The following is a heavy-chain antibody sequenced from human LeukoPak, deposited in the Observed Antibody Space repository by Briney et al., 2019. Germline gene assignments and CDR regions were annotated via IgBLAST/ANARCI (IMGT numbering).Heavy chain of an antibody. V-gene: IGHV1-2*02. D-gene: IGHD3-10*01. CDR2: INPNSGRT. Sequence: ASVPVSCKASGYTLTGYYMHWVRQAPGPGLEWMGWINPNSGRTNYAQQSQPRVTITTVTSTSTAHMEPGILRSDDTAVYYCARGGTWIQLGDYYGSGSLDYWGQGTLVTVSS. CDR1: GYTLTGYY. CDR3: ARGGTWIQLGDYYGSGSLDY. J-gene: IGHJ4*02.